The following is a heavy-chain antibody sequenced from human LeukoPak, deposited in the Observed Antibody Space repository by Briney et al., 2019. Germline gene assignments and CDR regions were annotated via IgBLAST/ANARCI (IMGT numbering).Heavy chain of an antibody. V-gene: IGHV3-21*01. D-gene: IGHD4-23*01. CDR2: ISSTSFYI. Sequence: KTGGSLRLSCAASAFTFSSYSMNWVRQAPGKGLECVSSISSTSFYIYYADSVKGRFTISRDNAKNSLYLQMNSLRAEDTAVYYCARGNAGNDAFDIWGQGTMVTVSS. CDR3: ARGNAGNDAFDI. CDR1: AFTFSSYS. J-gene: IGHJ3*02.